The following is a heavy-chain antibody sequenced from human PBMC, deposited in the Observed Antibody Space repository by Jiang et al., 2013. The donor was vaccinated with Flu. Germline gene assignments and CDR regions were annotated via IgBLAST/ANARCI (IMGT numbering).Heavy chain of an antibody. CDR3: ARADDSSGYYQYYFDL. CDR1: GGSISSYY. CDR2: IYYSGST. J-gene: IGHJ4*02. Sequence: GPGLVKPSETLSLTCTVSGGSISSYYWSWIRQPPGKGLEWIGYIYYSGSTNYNPSLKSRVTISVDTSKNQFXLKLSSVTAADTAVYYCARADDSSGYYQYYFDLLGPGNPGHRL. D-gene: IGHD3-22*01. V-gene: IGHV4-59*01.